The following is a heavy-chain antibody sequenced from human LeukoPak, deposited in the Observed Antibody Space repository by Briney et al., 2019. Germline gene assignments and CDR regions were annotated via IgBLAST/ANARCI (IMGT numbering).Heavy chain of an antibody. D-gene: IGHD1-26*01. J-gene: IGHJ3*02. CDR1: GFTFSSYG. CDR3: AKLGSGSDPGAFDI. Sequence: GGSLRLSCAASGFTFSSYGMQWVRQAPGKGGEWVAVISYDGSNKEYADSVKGRFTISRDNSKNTLYLQMNSLRAEDTAVYYCAKLGSGSDPGAFDIWGQGTMVTVSS. CDR2: ISYDGSNK. V-gene: IGHV3-30*18.